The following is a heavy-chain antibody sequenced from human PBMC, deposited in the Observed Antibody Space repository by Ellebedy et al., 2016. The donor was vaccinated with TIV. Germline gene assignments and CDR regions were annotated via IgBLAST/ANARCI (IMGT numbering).Heavy chain of an antibody. CDR2: IDPSDSYT. V-gene: IGHV5-10-1*01. J-gene: IGHJ3*02. Sequence: GESLKISXKGSGYSFTSYWISWVRQMTGKGLEWMGRIDPSDSYTNYSPSFQGHVTISADKSISTAYLQWSSLKASDTAMYYCARIRDGYNRNAFDIWGQGTMVTVSS. D-gene: IGHD5-24*01. CDR3: ARIRDGYNRNAFDI. CDR1: GYSFTSYW.